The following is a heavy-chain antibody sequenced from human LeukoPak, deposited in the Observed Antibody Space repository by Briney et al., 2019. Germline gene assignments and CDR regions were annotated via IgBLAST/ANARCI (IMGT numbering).Heavy chain of an antibody. CDR3: ARDDYYGAGSYPLYYFDN. J-gene: IGHJ4*02. V-gene: IGHV3-33*01. CDR2: IWHDGSNK. D-gene: IGHD3-10*01. Sequence: GGSLRLSCAGSGFSFSNYVMHWVRQAPGKGLEWLAVIWHDGSNKYYADFVKGRFTISRDTSKNTLYLQMNSLRVEDTAVYFCARDDYYGAGSYPLYYFDNWGRGTLVTVSS. CDR1: GFSFSNYV.